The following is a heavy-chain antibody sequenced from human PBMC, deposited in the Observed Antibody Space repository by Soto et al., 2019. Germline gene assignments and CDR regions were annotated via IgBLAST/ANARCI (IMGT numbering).Heavy chain of an antibody. CDR3: ARGMLLSSVWYEAFDI. CDR1: GYTFTSYY. CDR2: INPSGGST. Sequence: ASVKVSCKASGYTFTSYYMHWVRQAPGQGLEWMGIINPSGGSTSYAQKFQGRVTMTRDTSTSTVYMELSSLRSEDTAVYYCARGMLLSSVWYEAFDIWGQGTMVTVSS. D-gene: IGHD6-19*01. J-gene: IGHJ3*02. V-gene: IGHV1-46*03.